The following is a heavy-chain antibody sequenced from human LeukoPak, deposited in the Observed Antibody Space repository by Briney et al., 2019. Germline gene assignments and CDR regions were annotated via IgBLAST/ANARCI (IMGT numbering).Heavy chain of an antibody. CDR1: GFSLGTSGMF. D-gene: IGHD5-12*01. V-gene: IGHV2-70*01. J-gene: IGHJ4*02. CDR3: ARVSGRMSGYDSGFDD. CDR2: INWDDDK. Sequence: SGPTLVNPTTPLTLSCTFSGFSLGTSGMFVNWIGQTPGKALAWIALINWDDDKYYSTSLKTRLTISKDTSKNQVVLTMTNMDPVDTATYYCARVSGRMSGYDSGFDDWGQGTLVTVSS.